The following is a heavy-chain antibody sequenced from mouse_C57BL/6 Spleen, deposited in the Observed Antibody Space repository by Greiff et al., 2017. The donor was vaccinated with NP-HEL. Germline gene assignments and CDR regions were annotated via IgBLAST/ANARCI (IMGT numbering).Heavy chain of an antibody. D-gene: IGHD1-1*01. Sequence: EVHLVESGGDLVKPGGSLKLSCAASGFTFSSYGMSWVRQTPDKRLEWVAPISSGGSYTYYPDSVKGRFTISRDNAKNTLYLQMSSLKSEDTAMYYCARGDYGSQSRAMDYWGQGTSVTVSS. V-gene: IGHV5-6*01. CDR2: ISSGGSYT. CDR1: GFTFSSYG. J-gene: IGHJ4*01. CDR3: ARGDYGSQSRAMDY.